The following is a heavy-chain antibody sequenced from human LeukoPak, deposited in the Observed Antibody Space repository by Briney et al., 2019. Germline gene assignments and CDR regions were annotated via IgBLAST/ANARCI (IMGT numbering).Heavy chain of an antibody. CDR1: GGALSSNSYY. Sequence: SETLSLTCSVSGGALSSNSYYWGWVRQSPGKGLEWIGSMYYSGSTYYNPSLKSRVTISVDKSKNQFSLKLSSVTAADTAVYYCARMYSSGVDYWGQGTLVTVSS. V-gene: IGHV4-39*07. D-gene: IGHD6-19*01. CDR3: ARMYSSGVDY. CDR2: MYYSGST. J-gene: IGHJ4*02.